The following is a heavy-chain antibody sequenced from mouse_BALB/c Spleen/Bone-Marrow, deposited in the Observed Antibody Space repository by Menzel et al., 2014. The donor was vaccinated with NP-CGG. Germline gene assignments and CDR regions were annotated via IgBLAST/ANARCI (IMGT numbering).Heavy chain of an antibody. CDR1: GFTFTDYY. Sequence: EVKLVESGGGLVQPGGSLRLSCATSGFTFTDYYMNRVRQPPGKALEWLGFIRNKANGYTTEYSASVKGRFTISRDNSQSILYLQMNTLRAEDSATYYCARDSRSTVSHFDYWGQGTTLTVSS. CDR3: ARDSRSTVSHFDY. J-gene: IGHJ2*01. D-gene: IGHD1-1*01. CDR2: IRNKANGYTT. V-gene: IGHV7-3*02.